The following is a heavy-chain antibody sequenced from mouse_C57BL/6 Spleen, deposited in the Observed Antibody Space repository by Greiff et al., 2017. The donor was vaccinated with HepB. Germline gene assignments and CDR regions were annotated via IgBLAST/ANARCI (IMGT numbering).Heavy chain of an antibody. CDR3: ARDYYGSSYVPYWYFDV. D-gene: IGHD1-1*01. J-gene: IGHJ1*03. CDR1: GFTFSSYA. CDR2: ISDGGSYT. V-gene: IGHV5-4*01. Sequence: EVQLVESGGGLVKPGGSLKLSCAASGFTFSSYAMSWVRQTPEKRLEWVATISDGGSYTYYPDNVKGRFTISRDNAKNNLYLQMSHLKSEDTAMYYCARDYYGSSYVPYWYFDVWGTGTTVTVSS.